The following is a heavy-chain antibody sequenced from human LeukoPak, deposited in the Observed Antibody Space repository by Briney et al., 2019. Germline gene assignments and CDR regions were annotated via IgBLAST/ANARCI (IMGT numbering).Heavy chain of an antibody. V-gene: IGHV3-48*03. CDR3: ASKTWFGELLGWYLDY. Sequence: PGGSLRLSCAASGFTFSSYEMNWVRQAPGKGLEWVSYISSSGSTIYYADSVKGRFTISRDNAKNSLYLQMNSLRAEDTAVYYCASKTWFGELLGWYLDYWGQGTLVTVSS. J-gene: IGHJ4*02. CDR2: ISSSGSTI. CDR1: GFTFSSYE. D-gene: IGHD3-10*01.